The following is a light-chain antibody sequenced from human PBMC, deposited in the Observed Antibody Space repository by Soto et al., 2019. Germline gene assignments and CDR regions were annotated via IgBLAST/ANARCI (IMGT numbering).Light chain of an antibody. V-gene: IGLV2-11*01. CDR1: SSDVGSYNL. CDR3: CSYAGSYTFV. Sequence: QSVLTQPPSVSAAPGQKVTISCTGTSSDVGSYNLVSWYQQHPGKAPKLMIYEGSKRPSGVPDRFSGSKSGNTASLTISGLQAEDEADYYCCSYAGSYTFVFGTGTKVTVL. CDR2: EGS. J-gene: IGLJ1*01.